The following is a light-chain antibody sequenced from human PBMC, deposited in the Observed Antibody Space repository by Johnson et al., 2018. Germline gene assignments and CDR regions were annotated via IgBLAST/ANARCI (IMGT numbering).Light chain of an antibody. CDR3: GPWDSSLSAGNV. Sequence: QSVLTQPPSVSAAPGQKVTISCSGSSSNIGNNYVSWYQQLPGTAPKLLIYENNKRPSGIPDRFSGSKSGTSATLGITGLQTGGEADYYCGPWDSSLSAGNVFGTGTKVTVL. V-gene: IGLV1-51*02. J-gene: IGLJ1*01. CDR2: ENN. CDR1: SSNIGNNY.